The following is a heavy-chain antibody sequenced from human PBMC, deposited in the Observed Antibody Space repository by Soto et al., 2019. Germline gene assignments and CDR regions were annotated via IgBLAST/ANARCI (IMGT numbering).Heavy chain of an antibody. CDR1: GFTVSSNY. D-gene: IGHD6-13*01. CDR2: IYSGGST. V-gene: IGHV3-66*01. CDR3: ASPNGSSSWYSNYYYYYMDV. J-gene: IGHJ6*03. Sequence: GGAPKLSLAAPGFTVSSNYMSWVPQAPGKGLGLFSVIYSGGSTYYADSVKGRFTISRDNSKNTLYLQMNSLRAEDTAVYYCASPNGSSSWYSNYYYYYMDVWGKGTTVTVS.